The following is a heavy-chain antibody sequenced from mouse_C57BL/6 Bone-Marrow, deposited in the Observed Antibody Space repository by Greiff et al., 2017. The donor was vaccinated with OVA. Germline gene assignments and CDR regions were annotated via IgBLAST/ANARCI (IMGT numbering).Heavy chain of an antibody. V-gene: IGHV1-39*01. CDR1: GYSFTDYN. CDR2: INPNYGTT. D-gene: IGHD1-1*01. J-gene: IGHJ1*03. Sequence: EVKLVESGPELVKPGASVKISCKASGYSFTDYNMNWVKQSNGKSLEWIGVINPNYGTTSYNQKFKGKATVTVDQSSGTAYMQLNSLTSEYSAVYYCAFYYGSSYRYLDVWGTGTTVTVSS. CDR3: AFYYGSSYRYLDV.